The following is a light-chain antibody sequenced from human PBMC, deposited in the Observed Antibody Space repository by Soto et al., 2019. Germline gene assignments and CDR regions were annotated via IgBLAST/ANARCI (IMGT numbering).Light chain of an antibody. V-gene: IGKV1-39*01. J-gene: IGKJ2*01. Sequence: DIQMTQSPSSLSASAGDRISITCRSSQTIRNNLNWYQQRPGKAPKLLISAASRLHSAVPPIFSGGGSGTHFTLTITTPQPEDAATYFCQQSFSVPYTFGQGTLVDI. CDR1: QTIRNN. CDR2: AAS. CDR3: QQSFSVPYT.